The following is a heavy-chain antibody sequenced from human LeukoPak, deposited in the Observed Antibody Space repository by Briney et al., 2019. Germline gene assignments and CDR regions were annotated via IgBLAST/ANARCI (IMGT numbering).Heavy chain of an antibody. D-gene: IGHD5-24*01. Sequence: PSETLSLTCAVYGGSFSGYYWSWIRQPPGKGLEWIGEINHSGSTNYNPSLKSRVTISVDTSKNQFSLKLSSVTAADTAVYYCARVGGAPRRWLDYWGQGTLVTVSS. CDR1: GGSFSGYY. CDR3: ARVGGAPRRWLDY. V-gene: IGHV4-34*01. CDR2: INHSGST. J-gene: IGHJ4*02.